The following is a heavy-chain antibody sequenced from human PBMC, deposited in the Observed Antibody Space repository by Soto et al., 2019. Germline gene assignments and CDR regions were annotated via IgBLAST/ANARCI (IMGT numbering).Heavy chain of an antibody. Sequence: LRLSCEGSGFIFSNAWMNWVRQAPGKGLEWVGRIKSEPNGGTTDYAAPVKGRFTVSRDDSKRTVYLQMNSLKAEDTAVYYCATGGYHFGYWGQGSLVTVSS. D-gene: IGHD2-15*01. J-gene: IGHJ4*02. CDR3: ATGGYHFGY. CDR2: IKSEPNGGTT. CDR1: GFIFSNAW. V-gene: IGHV3-15*01.